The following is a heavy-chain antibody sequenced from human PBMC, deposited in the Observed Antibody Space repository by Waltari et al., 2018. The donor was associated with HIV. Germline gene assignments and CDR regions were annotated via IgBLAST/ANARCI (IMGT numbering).Heavy chain of an antibody. D-gene: IGHD3-22*01. CDR3: ARDGYYYDSSGYSSYFDY. CDR1: GYTFTSYA. Sequence: QVQLVQSGAEVKKPGASVKVSCKASGYTFTSYAMHWVRQAPGPRREGLGWMGWNNASNGNTKYSQKFQGRVTITRDTSASTAYMELSSLRSEDTAVYYCARDGYYYDSSGYSSYFDYWGQGTLVTVSS. V-gene: IGHV1-3*01. J-gene: IGHJ4*02. CDR2: NNASNGNT.